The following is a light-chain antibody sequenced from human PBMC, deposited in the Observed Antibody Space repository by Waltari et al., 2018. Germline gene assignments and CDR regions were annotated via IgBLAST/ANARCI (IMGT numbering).Light chain of an antibody. Sequence: SYVLTQPPSVSVAPGQTARTPWGGNNVGRKTVFWYQQKPGQAPVTVVYDDSDRPSGIPERFSGSNSGNTATLTISRVEAGDEADYYCQLWDRSTDHPVFCGGTKLTVL. CDR3: QLWDRSTDHPV. J-gene: IGLJ3*02. V-gene: IGLV3-21*02. CDR1: NVGRKT. CDR2: DDS.